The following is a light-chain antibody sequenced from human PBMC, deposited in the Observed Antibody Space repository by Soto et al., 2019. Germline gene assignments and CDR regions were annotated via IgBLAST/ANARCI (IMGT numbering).Light chain of an antibody. CDR3: QQYHSSLT. V-gene: IGKV1-33*01. CDR2: DAS. Sequence: DIQMTQSPSSLSASVGDRVTITCQARQDISNYLTWYQQKPGKAPKLLIYDASNLATGVPSRFSGSGSGTDFTLTISRLDSDDFATYYCQQYHSSLTFGQGTKVDIK. J-gene: IGKJ1*01. CDR1: QDISNY.